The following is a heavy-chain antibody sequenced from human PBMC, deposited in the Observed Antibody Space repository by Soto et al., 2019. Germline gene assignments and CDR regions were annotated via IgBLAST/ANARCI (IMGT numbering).Heavy chain of an antibody. CDR2: IHSDGSRT. D-gene: IGHD2-21*02. J-gene: IGHJ3*01. CDR3: ARGDRGGFDL. Sequence: EVQLVESEGSLVQRGGSLRLSCAASGFNFNYYWMHWVRQAPGQGLVWVSHIHSDGSRTTYADSVKGRFTISRDNAKNTVNLQMNSLRAEDTAVYYCARGDRGGFDLWGQGTTVTVSS. CDR1: GFNFNYYW. V-gene: IGHV3-74*01.